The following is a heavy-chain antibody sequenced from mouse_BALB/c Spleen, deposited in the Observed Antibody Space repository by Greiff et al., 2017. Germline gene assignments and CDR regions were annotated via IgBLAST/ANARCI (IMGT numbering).Heavy chain of an antibody. CDR2: LWAGGST. CDR1: GFSLTSYG. J-gene: IGHJ1*01. Sequence: QVQLKESGPGLVAPSQSLSITCTVSGFSLTSYGVHWVRQPPGKGLEWLGVLWAGGSTNYNSALMSRLSISKDNSKSQVFLKMNSLQTDDTAMYYCAREDEVRRRDWYFDVWGAGTTVTVSS. CDR3: AREDEVRRRDWYFDV. V-gene: IGHV2-9*02. D-gene: IGHD2-14*01.